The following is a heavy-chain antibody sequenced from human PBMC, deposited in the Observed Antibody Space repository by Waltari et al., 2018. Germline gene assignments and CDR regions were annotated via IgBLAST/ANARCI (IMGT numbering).Heavy chain of an antibody. V-gene: IGHV5-10-1*01. Sequence: EVRLVQSGAAVKKPGESLKIPCKISGYMFTSHYINWVRQTPGNGLEWVWRIVPSDSFTNYSPSFQGHVSISIARSIATVYLQWNNLEASDSAIYYCARRQTIIEGDDYYYYGLDVWGQGTTVTVS. CDR3: ARRQTIIEGDDYYYYGLDV. CDR1: GYMFTSHY. D-gene: IGHD3-10*01. CDR2: IVPSDSFT. J-gene: IGHJ6*02.